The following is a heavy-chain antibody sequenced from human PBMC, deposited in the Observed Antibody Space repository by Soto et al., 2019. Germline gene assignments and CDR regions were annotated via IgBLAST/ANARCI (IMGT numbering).Heavy chain of an antibody. D-gene: IGHD6-6*01. CDR1: GGSISSGGYY. V-gene: IGHV4-31*03. J-gene: IGHJ6*02. CDR3: ERSGNSSGGYYYYGMDV. Sequence: PSETLSLTCTVSGGSISSGGYYWSWIRQHPGKGLEWIGYIYYSGSTYYNPSLKSRVTISVDTSKNQFSLKLSSVTAAETAVYYCERSGNSSGGYYYYGMDVWGQGNTVTVS. CDR2: IYYSGST.